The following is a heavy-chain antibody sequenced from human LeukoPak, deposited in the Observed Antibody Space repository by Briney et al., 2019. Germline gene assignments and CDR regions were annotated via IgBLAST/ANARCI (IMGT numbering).Heavy chain of an antibody. CDR2: IYTAGST. CDR3: ASRYYYDSSGKFDY. J-gene: IGHJ4*02. V-gene: IGHV3-66*01. Sequence: GGSLRLSCAASGFSVSSNYMSWVRQAPGKGLEWVSVIYTAGSTHYADSVKGRFTISRDNAKNSLYLQMNSLRAEDTAVYYCASRYYYDSSGKFDYWGQGTLVTVSS. D-gene: IGHD3-22*01. CDR1: GFSVSSNY.